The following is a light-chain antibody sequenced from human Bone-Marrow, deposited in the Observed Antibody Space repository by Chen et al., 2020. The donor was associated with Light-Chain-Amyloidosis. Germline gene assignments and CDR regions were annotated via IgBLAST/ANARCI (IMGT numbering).Light chain of an antibody. J-gene: IGKJ4*01. Sequence: IVLTRNPGTLSTTPGEGANLSCRASQTISSNYLTWYQQKFGQAPRLLIYGSSSRATGIPDRFTGSGSGTDFTLTINRLEPEDFAMYYCQQYGTSPLTFGGGIKVEIK. CDR1: QTISSNY. CDR2: GSS. V-gene: IGKV3-20*01. CDR3: QQYGTSPLT.